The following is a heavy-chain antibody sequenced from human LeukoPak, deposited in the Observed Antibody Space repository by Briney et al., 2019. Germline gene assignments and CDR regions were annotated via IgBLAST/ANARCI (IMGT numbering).Heavy chain of an antibody. V-gene: IGHV3-20*04. CDR1: GFTFDDYG. J-gene: IGHJ3*02. CDR2: INWNGGST. Sequence: GGSLRLSCAASGFTFDDYGMSWVRQAPGKGREWVSGINWNGGSTGYADSVKGRFTISRDNAKNSLYLQMNSLRAEDTALYYCARGKLGWDYTAAFDIWGQGTMVTVSS. D-gene: IGHD4-23*01. CDR3: ARGKLGWDYTAAFDI.